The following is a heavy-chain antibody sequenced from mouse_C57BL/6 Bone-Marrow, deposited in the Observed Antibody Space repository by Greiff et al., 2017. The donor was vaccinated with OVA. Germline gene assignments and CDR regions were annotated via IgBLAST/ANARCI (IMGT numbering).Heavy chain of an antibody. D-gene: IGHD1-1*01. J-gene: IGHJ2*01. CDR1: GYTFTSYW. Sequence: QVQLQQPGAELVRPGTSVKLSCKASGYTFTSYWMHWVKQRPGQGLEWIGVIDPSDSYTNYNQKFKGKATLTVDTSSSTAYMQLSSLTSEDSAVYYCARPVVARYAMDYWGQGTTLTVSS. CDR3: ARPVVARYAMDY. CDR2: IDPSDSYT. V-gene: IGHV1-59*01.